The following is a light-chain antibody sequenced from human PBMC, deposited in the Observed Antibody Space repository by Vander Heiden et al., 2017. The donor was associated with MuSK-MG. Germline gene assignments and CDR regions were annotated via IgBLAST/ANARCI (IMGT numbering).Light chain of an antibody. CDR1: NLGVKS. CDR2: KDS. V-gene: IGLV3-1*01. Sequence: SSELTQPPSVSVSPGQPASITGSGANLGVKSACWYQQKPGQSPVLVMYKDSKRTAGIPERFSGSNSGNTATLTISGTQAMDEADYYCQAWESSTECVVFGGGTKLTVL. J-gene: IGLJ2*01. CDR3: QAWESSTECVV.